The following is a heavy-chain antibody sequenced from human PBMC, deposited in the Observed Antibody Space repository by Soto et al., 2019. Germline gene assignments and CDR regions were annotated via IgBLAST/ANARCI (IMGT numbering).Heavy chain of an antibody. D-gene: IGHD5-12*01. V-gene: IGHV3-7*05. CDR2: IKEDGSEK. CDR3: ARDEVGYSGYRLYYYYGMDV. Sequence: GGSLRLSCAASGFTFSSYWMSWVRQAPGKGLEWVANIKEDGSEKYYADSVKGRFTMSRDNAKNSLNLQMNSLRAEDTAVYYCARDEVGYSGYRLYYYYGMDVWGQGTTVTVSS. CDR1: GFTFSSYW. J-gene: IGHJ6*02.